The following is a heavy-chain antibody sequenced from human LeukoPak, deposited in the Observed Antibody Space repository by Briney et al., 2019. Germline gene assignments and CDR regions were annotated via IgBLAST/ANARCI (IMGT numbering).Heavy chain of an antibody. Sequence: ASVKVSCKASGYTFTSYGISWVRQAPGQGLEWMGWISAYNGNTNYAQKLQGRVTMTTDTSTSTAYMELRGLRSDDTAVYYCASGLRGYYYDSSGYYYNWGQGTLVTVSS. D-gene: IGHD3-22*01. V-gene: IGHV1-18*01. CDR2: ISAYNGNT. J-gene: IGHJ4*02. CDR1: GYTFTSYG. CDR3: ASGLRGYYYDSSGYYYN.